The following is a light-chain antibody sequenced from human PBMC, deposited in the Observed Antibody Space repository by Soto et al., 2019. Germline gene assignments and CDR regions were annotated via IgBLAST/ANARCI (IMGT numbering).Light chain of an antibody. CDR2: EGS. V-gene: IGLV2-23*01. CDR3: CSYAGSSTYV. Sequence: QSALTQPASVSGSPGQSITISCTGTSSDVGNYNLVSWYQQHPGKAPKLMIYEGSKRPSGVSNRFSGSKSGNTASRTISILQAEDEADYYCCSYAGSSTYVFGTGTKLTVL. CDR1: SSDVGNYNL. J-gene: IGLJ1*01.